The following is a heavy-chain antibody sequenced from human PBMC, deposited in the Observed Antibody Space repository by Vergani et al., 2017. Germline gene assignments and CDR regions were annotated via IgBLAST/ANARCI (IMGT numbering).Heavy chain of an antibody. CDR2: TYYRSKWYN. Sequence: QVQLQQSGPGLVKPSQTLSLTCAISGDSVSSNSAAWNWIRQSPSRGLEWLGRTYYRSKWYNDYAVSVKSRITINPDTAKNQFPLQLNSVTPEDTAVYYCARDRAPEYSSSSAWFDPWGQGTLVTVSS. D-gene: IGHD6-6*01. CDR3: ARDRAPEYSSSSAWFDP. CDR1: GDSVSSNSAA. V-gene: IGHV6-1*01. J-gene: IGHJ5*02.